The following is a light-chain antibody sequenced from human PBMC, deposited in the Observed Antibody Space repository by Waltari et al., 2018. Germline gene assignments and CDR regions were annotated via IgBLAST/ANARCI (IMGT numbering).Light chain of an antibody. CDR1: QSLLYKSNNKNY. J-gene: IGKJ1*01. CDR2: WAS. Sequence: DIVMTQSPGSLAVSLVERATINCKSSQSLLYKSNNKNYLAWYQQKQGQPPKLLIYWASTRESGVPDRFSGSGSGTDFTLTISSLQAEDVAVYYCQQYYSTPWTFGQGTKVEVK. CDR3: QQYYSTPWT. V-gene: IGKV4-1*01.